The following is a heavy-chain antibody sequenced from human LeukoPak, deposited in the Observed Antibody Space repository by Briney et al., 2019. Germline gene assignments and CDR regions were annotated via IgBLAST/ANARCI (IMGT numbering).Heavy chain of an antibody. CDR2: IYHSGST. CDR3: ARQIVVGPYFDY. Sequence: PSQTLSLTCAVSGGSISSGGYSWSWLRQPPGTGLEWIGYIYHSGSTYYNPSLKSRVTISVDRSKNQFSLKLSSVTAADTAVYYCARQIVVGPYFDYWGQGTLVTVSS. J-gene: IGHJ4*02. CDR1: GGSISSGGYS. V-gene: IGHV4-30-2*01. D-gene: IGHD3-22*01.